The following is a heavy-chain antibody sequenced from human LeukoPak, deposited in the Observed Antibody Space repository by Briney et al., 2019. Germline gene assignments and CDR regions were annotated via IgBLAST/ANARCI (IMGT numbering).Heavy chain of an antibody. V-gene: IGHV3-23*01. CDR2: ISTTSGTT. CDR3: AKGQERTRIAARPSAFDF. CDR1: GFTFSDYY. J-gene: IGHJ4*02. D-gene: IGHD6-6*01. Sequence: GGSLRLSCAASGFTFSDYYMSWIRQAPGRGLEWVSTISTTSGTTDYTDSIKGRFTISRDNYKNTLYLQMNSLRAEDTAIYYCAKGQERTRIAARPSAFDFWGQGTLVTVSS.